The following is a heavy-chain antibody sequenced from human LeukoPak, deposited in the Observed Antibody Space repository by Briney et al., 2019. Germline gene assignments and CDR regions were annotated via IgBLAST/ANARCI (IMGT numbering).Heavy chain of an antibody. CDR2: IYYSGTT. Sequence: SETLSLTCTVSGGSISSGSYYWGWIRQPPGKGLEWIGSIYYSGTTYYKPSLKSRVTISVDTSKNQFSLRLASVTAADTAVYYCAGHGKVEPTAIGYWGQGTLVTVSS. CDR3: AGHGKVEPTAIGY. J-gene: IGHJ4*02. V-gene: IGHV4-39*01. D-gene: IGHD2-2*02. CDR1: GGSISSGSYY.